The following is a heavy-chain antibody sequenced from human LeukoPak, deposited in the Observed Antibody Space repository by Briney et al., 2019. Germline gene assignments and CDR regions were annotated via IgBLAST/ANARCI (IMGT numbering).Heavy chain of an antibody. J-gene: IGHJ4*02. CDR2: ITSSSSYI. V-gene: IGHV3-21*04. CDR3: AKGDTLYYYDSSGYYAIDY. Sequence: GGSLRLSCAASGFTFTSYNMNWVRQAPGKGLEWVSSITSSSSYIYYADSVKGRFTISRDNAKNSLYLQMDSLRAEDTAVYYCAKGDTLYYYDSSGYYAIDYWGQGTLVTVSS. D-gene: IGHD3-22*01. CDR1: GFTFTSYN.